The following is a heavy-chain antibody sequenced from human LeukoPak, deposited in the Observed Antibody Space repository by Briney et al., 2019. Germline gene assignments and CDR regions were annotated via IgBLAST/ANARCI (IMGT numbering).Heavy chain of an antibody. CDR2: INHSGST. J-gene: IGHJ4*02. CDR3: AREVGDYIDY. CDR1: GGSFSDYY. V-gene: IGHV4-34*01. Sequence: SETLSLTCAVYGGSFSDYYWSWIRQSPGKGLEWIGEINHSGSTNYNPSLKSRVTMSVDTSKNQFSLKLSSVTAADTAVYYCAREVGDYIDYWGQGTLVTVPS. D-gene: IGHD4-17*01.